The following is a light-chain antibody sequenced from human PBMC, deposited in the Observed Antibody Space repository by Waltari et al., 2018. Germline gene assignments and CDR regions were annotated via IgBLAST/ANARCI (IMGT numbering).Light chain of an antibody. V-gene: IGLV2-11*01. CDR3: CSYAGSFVV. CDR2: DVS. Sequence: QSALTQPRSVSGSPGQSVTIPCTGTSSDGGGYNYVSWYQQHPGKAPKLMIYDVSKRPSGVPDRFSGSKSGNTASLTISGLQAEDEADYYCCSYAGSFVVFGGGTKLTVL. J-gene: IGLJ2*01. CDR1: SSDGGGYNY.